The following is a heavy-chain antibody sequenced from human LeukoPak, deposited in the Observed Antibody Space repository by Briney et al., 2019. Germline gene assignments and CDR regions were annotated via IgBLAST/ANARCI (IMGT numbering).Heavy chain of an antibody. J-gene: IGHJ4*02. Sequence: GGSLRLSCAASGFTFSDYYMSWIRQAPGKGLEWVSYISSSGSTIYYADSVKGRFTISRDNAKNSLYLQMNSLRAEDTAVYYCARDFITMVRGVILRWGQGTLVTVSS. CDR3: ARDFITMVRGVILR. CDR1: GFTFSDYY. CDR2: ISSSGSTI. V-gene: IGHV3-11*01. D-gene: IGHD3-10*01.